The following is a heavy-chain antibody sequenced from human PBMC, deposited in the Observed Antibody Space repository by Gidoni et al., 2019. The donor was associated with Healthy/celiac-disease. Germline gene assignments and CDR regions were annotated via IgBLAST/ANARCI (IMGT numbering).Heavy chain of an antibody. CDR2: INHSGST. V-gene: IGHV4-34*01. Sequence: QVQLQQWGAGLLKPSETLSLTCAVYGGSFSGYYWSWIRQPPGKGLEWIGEINHSGSTNYNPSLKSRVTISVDTSKNQFSLKLSSVTAADTAVYYCARLGGGSYSSHFYYYYYGMDVWGQGTTVTVSS. CDR3: ARLGGGSYSSHFYYYYYGMDV. J-gene: IGHJ6*02. CDR1: GGSFSGYY. D-gene: IGHD6-13*01.